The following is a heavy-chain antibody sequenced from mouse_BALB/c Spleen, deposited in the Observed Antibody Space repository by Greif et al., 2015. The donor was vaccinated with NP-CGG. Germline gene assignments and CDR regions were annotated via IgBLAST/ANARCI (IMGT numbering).Heavy chain of an antibody. V-gene: IGHV1-7*01. CDR1: GYTFTSYW. CDR2: INPSTGYT. J-gene: IGHJ3*01. CDR3: ARLGYYGSSYGFAY. D-gene: IGHD1-1*01. Sequence: VQLQQSGAELAKPGASVKMSCKASGYTFTSYWMHWEKQRPGQGLEWIGYINPSTGYTEYNQKFKDKATLTADKSSSTAYMQLSSLTSEDSAGYYCARLGYYGSSYGFAYWGQGTLVTVSA.